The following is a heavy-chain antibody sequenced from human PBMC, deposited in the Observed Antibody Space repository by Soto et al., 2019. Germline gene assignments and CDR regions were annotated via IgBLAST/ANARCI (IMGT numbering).Heavy chain of an antibody. CDR3: ARDIFGHVDAFDL. Sequence: ASVKVSCKASGYIFSSFYINWVRQAPGQGLEWMGWTSGYSGNSKYAQKFQGRVTMTTDTSTDTGYMEMRSLTSDDTAVYYCARDIFGHVDAFDLWGQGTMVTVSS. J-gene: IGHJ3*01. CDR1: GYIFSSFY. D-gene: IGHD3-3*02. V-gene: IGHV1-18*01. CDR2: TSGYSGNS.